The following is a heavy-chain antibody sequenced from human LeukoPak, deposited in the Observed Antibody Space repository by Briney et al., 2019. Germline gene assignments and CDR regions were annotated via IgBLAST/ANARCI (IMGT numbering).Heavy chain of an antibody. CDR2: VHNSGNT. J-gene: IGHJ4*02. CDR1: GGSIRSGNYF. V-gene: IGHV4-61*02. D-gene: IGHD3-16*01. CDR3: ARGDYETPLFNY. Sequence: SETLSLTCTASGGSIRSGNYFWSWIRQPAGKGLEWIGRVHNSGNTNYNPSLKSRVTISLDTSKNQFSLQLSSVTAADTAVYFCARGDYETPLFNYWGQGTLVTVSS.